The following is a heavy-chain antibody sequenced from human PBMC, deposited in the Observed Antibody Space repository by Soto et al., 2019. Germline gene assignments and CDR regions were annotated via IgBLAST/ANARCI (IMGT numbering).Heavy chain of an antibody. V-gene: IGHV3-30-3*01. CDR3: ARASSYSSGWYCDY. CDR1: GFTFSSYA. CDR2: ISYDGSNK. D-gene: IGHD6-19*01. Sequence: QVQLVESGGGVVQPGRSLRLSCAASGFTFSSYAMHWVRQAPGKGLEWVAVISYDGSNKYYADSVKGRFTISRDNSKNTLYLRMNSLRAEDTAVYYCARASSYSSGWYCDYWGQGTLVTVSS. J-gene: IGHJ4*02.